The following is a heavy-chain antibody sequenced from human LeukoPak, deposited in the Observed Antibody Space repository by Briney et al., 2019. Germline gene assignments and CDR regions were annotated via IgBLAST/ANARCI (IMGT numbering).Heavy chain of an antibody. CDR1: GGTISSYS. Sequence: PSETLSLTCTVSGGTISSYSWSWIRQPPGKGLEWIGEINHSGGTNNNPSLKSRVTTSIETSTKHISLKLSSVTAAGTAVYYCAREVLLWFGDRVCYIDVWGKETTVTVSS. D-gene: IGHD3-10*01. J-gene: IGHJ6*03. CDR2: INHSGGT. V-gene: IGHV4-34*01. CDR3: AREVLLWFGDRVCYIDV.